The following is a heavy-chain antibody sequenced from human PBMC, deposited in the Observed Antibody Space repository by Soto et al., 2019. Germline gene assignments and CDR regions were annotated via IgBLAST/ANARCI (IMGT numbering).Heavy chain of an antibody. D-gene: IGHD3-10*01. CDR3: ASEFGELPFDY. CDR2: INPSGGST. J-gene: IGHJ4*02. V-gene: IGHV1-46*03. Sequence: ASVKVSCTASGYTFTSYYMHWVRQAPGQGLEWMGIINPSGGSTSYAQKFQGRVTMTRDTSTSTVYMELSSLRSEDTAVYYCASEFGELPFDYWGQGTLVTVSS. CDR1: GYTFTSYY.